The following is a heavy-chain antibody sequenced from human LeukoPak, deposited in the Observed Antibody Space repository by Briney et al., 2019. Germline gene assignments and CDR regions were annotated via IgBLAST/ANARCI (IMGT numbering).Heavy chain of an antibody. CDR3: AREDGGKLDY. J-gene: IGHJ4*02. Sequence: SQTLSLTCTVSGGSISSGGYYWSWIRQHPGKGLEWIGYIYYNGSTYYNPSLKSRVTISVDTSKNQFSLKLSSVTAADTAVYYCAREDGGKLDYWGQGTLVTVSS. V-gene: IGHV4-31*03. D-gene: IGHD4-23*01. CDR1: GGSISSGGYY. CDR2: IYYNGST.